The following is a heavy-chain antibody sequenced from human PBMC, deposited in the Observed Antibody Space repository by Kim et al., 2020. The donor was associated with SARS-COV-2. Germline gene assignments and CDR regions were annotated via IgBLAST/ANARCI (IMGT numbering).Heavy chain of an antibody. D-gene: IGHD6-19*01. CDR1: GFTFSSYD. CDR2: IGTAGDT. V-gene: IGHV3-13*04. Sequence: GGSLRLSCAASGFTFSSYDMHWVRQATGKGLEWVSAIGTAGDTYYPGSVKGRFTISRENAKNSLYLQMNSLRAGDTAVYYCARAGIAVAGTDEAFDIWGQGTMVTVSS. CDR3: ARAGIAVAGTDEAFDI. J-gene: IGHJ3*02.